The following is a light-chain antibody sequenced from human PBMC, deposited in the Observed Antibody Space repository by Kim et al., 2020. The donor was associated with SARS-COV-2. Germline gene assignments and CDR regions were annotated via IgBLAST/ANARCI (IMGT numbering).Light chain of an antibody. CDR3: QAWDTTTEAV. CDR1: KFGDKY. CDR2: QDD. J-gene: IGLJ2*01. Sequence: VSPGQAASIGCSGDKFGDKYACWYQQKPGQSLVLVIYQDDKRPLGIPERFSGSNSGNTATLTISGTQAMDEADYYCQAWDTTTEAVFGGETQLTVL. V-gene: IGLV3-1*01.